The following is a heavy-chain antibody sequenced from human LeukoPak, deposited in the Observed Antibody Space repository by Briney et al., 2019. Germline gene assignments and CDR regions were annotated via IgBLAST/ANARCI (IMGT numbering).Heavy chain of an antibody. CDR3: AKDVRLVRGVNYGSIIDYFDY. CDR1: GFTFSSYA. CDR2: ISESGANT. J-gene: IGHJ4*02. Sequence: PGGSLRLSCAASGFTFSSYAMSWVRQAPGKGLEWVSTISESGANTHYADSVKGRFTISRDNSKNTLYLQMNSLRAEDTAVYYCAKDVRLVRGVNYGSIIDYFDYWGQGTLVTVSS. V-gene: IGHV3-23*01. D-gene: IGHD3-10*01.